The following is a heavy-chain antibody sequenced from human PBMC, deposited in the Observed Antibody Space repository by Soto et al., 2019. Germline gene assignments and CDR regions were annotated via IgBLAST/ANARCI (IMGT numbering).Heavy chain of an antibody. CDR2: INPNSGGT. Sequence: ASVKVFCKASGYTFTGYYMHWVRQAPGQGLEWMGWINPNSGGTNYAQKFQGRVTMTRDTPISTAYMELSRLRSDDTAVYYCARAAAYSSTRYWGQGTLVTVSS. D-gene: IGHD6-13*01. CDR1: GYTFTGYY. V-gene: IGHV1-2*02. CDR3: ARAAAYSSTRY. J-gene: IGHJ4*02.